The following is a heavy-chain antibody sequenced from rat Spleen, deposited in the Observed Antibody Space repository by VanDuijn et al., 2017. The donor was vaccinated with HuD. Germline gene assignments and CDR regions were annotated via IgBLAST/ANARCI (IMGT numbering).Heavy chain of an antibody. V-gene: IGHV5-20*01. CDR1: GFTFSNYD. D-gene: IGHD1-2*01. CDR3: TTDYSSPVR. CDR2: ISYDGSST. Sequence: EVQLVESGGGLVQPGRSMKLSCAASGFTFSNYDMAWVRQAPTKGLEWVASISYDGSSTYYRDSVKGRFTISRDNAKSTLYLQMDSLRSEDTATYYCTTDYSSPVRWGQGVMVTVSS. J-gene: IGHJ2*01.